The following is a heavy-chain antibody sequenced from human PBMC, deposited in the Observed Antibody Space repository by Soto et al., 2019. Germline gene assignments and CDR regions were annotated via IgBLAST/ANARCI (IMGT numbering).Heavy chain of an antibody. Sequence: EVQLVESGGGLVKPGGSLRLSCAASGFTFTNAWMTWVRQAPGRGLEWVGRIRGKTDGGTTDYAPPVKGRFTISRDDSKNKLYLEINSLKIEYTAVYYCTRSKDYDSGSYPQAPFDYWGQGTLVTVSS. D-gene: IGHD3-10*01. V-gene: IGHV3-15*07. CDR2: IRGKTDGGTT. CDR3: TRSKDYDSGSYPQAPFDY. CDR1: GFTFTNAW. J-gene: IGHJ4*02.